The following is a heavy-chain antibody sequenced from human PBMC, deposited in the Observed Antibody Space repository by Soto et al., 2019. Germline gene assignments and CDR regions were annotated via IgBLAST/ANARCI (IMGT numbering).Heavy chain of an antibody. V-gene: IGHV3-53*01. D-gene: IGHD5-18*01. J-gene: IGHJ4*02. CDR3: AREGGYSYGFPGWEDY. CDR2: IYSGGST. CDR1: GFTVSSNY. Sequence: EVQLVESGGGLIQPGGSLRLSCAASGFTVSSNYMSWVRQAPGKGLEWVSVIYSGGSTYYADSVKGRFTISSDNSKNTLYLQMNSLRAEDTAVYYCAREGGYSYGFPGWEDYWGQGTLVTVSS.